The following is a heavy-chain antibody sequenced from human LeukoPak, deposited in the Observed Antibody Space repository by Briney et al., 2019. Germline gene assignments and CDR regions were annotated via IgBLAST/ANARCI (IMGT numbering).Heavy chain of an antibody. D-gene: IGHD2-2*01. J-gene: IGHJ6*02. CDR1: GFTFSNYA. V-gene: IGHV3-23*01. CDR2: ISGSSGLT. CDR3: ARAGYCSSTSCYYPYGMDV. Sequence: GGSLRLSCAASGFTFSNYAMSWVRQAPGRGLEWVSAISGSSGLTYYADSVKGRFTISRDNSKSTLFLQMNSLRAEDTAVYYCARAGYCSSTSCYYPYGMDVWGQGTTVTVSS.